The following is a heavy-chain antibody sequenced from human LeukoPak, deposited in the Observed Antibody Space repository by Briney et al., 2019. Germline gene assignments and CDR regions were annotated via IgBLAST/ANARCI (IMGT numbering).Heavy chain of an antibody. Sequence: PGGSLRLSCAASGFSFSDAWMSWVRQIPGKGLEWVGRIESKTDGGTTDYAAPVKGRFTISRDDSTNTLYLQMNSLKSEDAAVYYCTTYGSGRKFDYWGQGILVTVSS. CDR3: TTYGSGRKFDY. CDR2: IESKTDGGTT. V-gene: IGHV3-15*04. J-gene: IGHJ4*02. CDR1: GFSFSDAW. D-gene: IGHD3-10*01.